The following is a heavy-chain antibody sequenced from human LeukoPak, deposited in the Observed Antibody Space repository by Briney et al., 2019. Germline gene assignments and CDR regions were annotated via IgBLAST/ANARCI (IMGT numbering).Heavy chain of an antibody. V-gene: IGHV3-23*01. CDR1: GFTFTSYA. Sequence: GSLRLSCAASGFTFTSYAMYWVRQAPGKGLEWVSGIFGSGGNPHYADSVQGRFTISRDNYQNTVYLQMNSLRAEDTAVYYCAKATTGYSSGRYPGWPVDCWGQGTLVTVSS. CDR3: AKATTGYSSGRYPGWPVDC. CDR2: IFGSGGNP. D-gene: IGHD6-19*01. J-gene: IGHJ4*02.